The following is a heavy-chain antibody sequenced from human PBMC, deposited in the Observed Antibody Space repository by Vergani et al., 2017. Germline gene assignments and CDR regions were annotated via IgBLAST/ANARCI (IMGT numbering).Heavy chain of an antibody. CDR1: GGTFSSYA. D-gene: IGHD3-22*01. Sequence: QVQLVQSGAEVKQPGSSVKVSCKASGGTFSSYAISWVRQAPGQGLEWMGGIIPIFGTANYAQKFQGRVTITADKSTSTAYMELSSLRSEDTAVYYCARDLHDSSGYYSDYFDYWGQGTLVTVSA. CDR3: ARDLHDSSGYYSDYFDY. CDR2: IIPIFGTA. J-gene: IGHJ4*02. V-gene: IGHV1-69*06.